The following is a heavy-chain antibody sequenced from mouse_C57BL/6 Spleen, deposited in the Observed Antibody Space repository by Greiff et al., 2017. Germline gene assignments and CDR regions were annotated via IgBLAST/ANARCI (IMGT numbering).Heavy chain of an antibody. CDR1: GYTFTGYW. J-gene: IGHJ2*01. CDR3: ARRDTTVVATSYFDY. CDR2: ILPGSGST. D-gene: IGHD1-1*01. Sequence: VMLVESGAELMKPGASVKLSCKATGYTFTGYWIEWVKQRPGHGLEWIGEILPGSGSTNYNEKFKGKATFTADTSSNTAYMQLSSLTTEDSAIYYCARRDTTVVATSYFDYWGQGTTLTVSS. V-gene: IGHV1-9*01.